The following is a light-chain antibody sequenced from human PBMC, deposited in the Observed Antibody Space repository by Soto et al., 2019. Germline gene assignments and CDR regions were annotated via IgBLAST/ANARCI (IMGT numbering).Light chain of an antibody. CDR1: SSDVGDYNL. CDR2: DVS. CDR3: CSYAGSSTVV. J-gene: IGLJ2*01. V-gene: IGLV2-23*02. Sequence: QSALTQPASVSGSPGQSITISCTGTSSDVGDYNLVSWYQHHPGKAPKLMISDVSKWPSGVSNRFSGSKSGNTASLTISGLQAEDEADYYCCSYAGSSTVVFGGGTKLTVL.